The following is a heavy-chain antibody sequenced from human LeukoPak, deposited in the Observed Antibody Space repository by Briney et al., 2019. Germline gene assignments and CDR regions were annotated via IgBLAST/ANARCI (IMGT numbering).Heavy chain of an antibody. Sequence: ASVKVSCKASGYTFTSYAMNWVRQAPGQGLEWMGWINTNTGNPTYAQGFTGRFVFSLDTSVSTAYLQISSLKAEDTAVYYCARVIVVIPGTNVWFDPWGQGTLVTVSS. CDR1: GYTFTSYA. V-gene: IGHV7-4-1*02. CDR2: INTNTGNP. CDR3: ARVIVVIPGTNVWFDP. J-gene: IGHJ5*02. D-gene: IGHD2-2*01.